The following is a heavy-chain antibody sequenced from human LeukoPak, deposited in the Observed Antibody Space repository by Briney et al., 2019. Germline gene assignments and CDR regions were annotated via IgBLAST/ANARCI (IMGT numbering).Heavy chain of an antibody. Sequence: PGGSLRLSCAASGFTFSSYAMSWVRQAPGKGLEWVSAISGSGGSTYYADSVKGRFTISRDNSKNTLYLQMNSLRVEDTAVYYCAGPPDYGDLYDAFDIWGQGTMVTVSS. V-gene: IGHV3-23*01. D-gene: IGHD4-17*01. J-gene: IGHJ3*02. CDR3: AGPPDYGDLYDAFDI. CDR1: GFTFSSYA. CDR2: ISGSGGST.